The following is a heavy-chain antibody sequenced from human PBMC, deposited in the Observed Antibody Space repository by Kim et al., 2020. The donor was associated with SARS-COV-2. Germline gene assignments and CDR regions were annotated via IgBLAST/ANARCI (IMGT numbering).Heavy chain of an antibody. V-gene: IGHV3-33*01. CDR1: GFTFSSYG. D-gene: IGHD1-26*01. CDR3: ARDHGGELLDPRRFDAFDI. J-gene: IGHJ3*02. CDR2: IWYDGSNK. Sequence: GGSLRLSCAASGFTFSSYGMHWVRQAPGKGLEWVAVIWYDGSNKYYADSVKGRFTISRDNSKNTLYLQMNSLRAEDTAVYYCARDHGGELLDPRRFDAFDIWGQGTMVTVSS.